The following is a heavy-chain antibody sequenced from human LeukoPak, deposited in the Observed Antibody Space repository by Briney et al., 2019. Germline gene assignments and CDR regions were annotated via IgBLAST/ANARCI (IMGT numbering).Heavy chain of an antibody. V-gene: IGHV4-59*01. CDR2: LYHSGSP. CDR1: GASIRHYY. D-gene: IGHD1-20*01. CDR3: ATLTGTAYPYYFDF. J-gene: IGHJ4*02. Sequence: SETLSLTCTVSGASIRHYYWSWIRQPPGKGLEWIGNLYHSGSPNYNPSLKSRVTISIDTAKNQFSLRLRSVTAADTAVYYCATLTGTAYPYYFDFWGQATLVTVSS.